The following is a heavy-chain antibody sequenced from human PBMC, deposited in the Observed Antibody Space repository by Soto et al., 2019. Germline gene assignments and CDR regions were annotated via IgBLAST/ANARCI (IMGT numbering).Heavy chain of an antibody. D-gene: IGHD6-19*01. V-gene: IGHV3-66*01. CDR2: IYSGGST. J-gene: IGHJ2*01. CDR3: ASEAGIAVAGYWYFYL. CDR1: GFTVSSNY. Sequence: EVQLVESGGGLVQPGGSLRLSCAASGFTVSSNYMSWVRQAPGKGLEWVSVIYSGGSTYYADSVKGRFTISRDNPKNTLYLQVNSLRAKDTAVYYCASEAGIAVAGYWYFYLWCRGTLVPVSS.